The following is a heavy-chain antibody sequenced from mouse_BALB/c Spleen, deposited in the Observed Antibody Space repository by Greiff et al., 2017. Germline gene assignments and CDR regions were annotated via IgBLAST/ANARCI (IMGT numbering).Heavy chain of an antibody. Sequence: EVQLQESGAELVKPGASVKLSCTASGFNFTDSYMHWVKQRPEQGLEWIGRIDPANGNTKYDPKFQGKATITADTSSNTAYLQLSSLTSEDTAVYYCALCDGNWRAWFAYWGQGTLVTVSA. D-gene: IGHD2-1*01. J-gene: IGHJ3*01. CDR2: IDPANGNT. V-gene: IGHV14-3*02. CDR1: GFNFTDSY. CDR3: ALCDGNWRAWFAY.